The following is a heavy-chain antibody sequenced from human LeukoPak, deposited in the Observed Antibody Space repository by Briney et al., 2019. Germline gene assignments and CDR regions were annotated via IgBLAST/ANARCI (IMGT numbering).Heavy chain of an antibody. D-gene: IGHD3-22*01. CDR3: ARHSNKYDYDSSGHYRSFDY. J-gene: IGHJ4*02. CDR2: IKLDGSDK. Sequence: GGSLRLSCAASGFTFSFYWMSWVHQAPGKGLEWVANIKLDGSDKYYVDSVKGRFIISRDNSKNSLYLQMNSLRAEDTAFYFCARHSNKYDYDSSGHYRSFDYWGQGTLVSVSS. V-gene: IGHV3-7*01. CDR1: GFTFSFYW.